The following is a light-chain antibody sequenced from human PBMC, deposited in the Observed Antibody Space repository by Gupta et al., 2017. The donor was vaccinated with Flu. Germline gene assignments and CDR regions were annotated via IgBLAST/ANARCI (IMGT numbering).Light chain of an antibody. CDR1: HSLSSW. Sequence: DIQMPQSPSTLSVSVGASVTISCRANHSLSSWLDWHQQKPGEAPKLLIYKASKLESGVPAKFSGSGSGTEFTLKISSLEADDVGIYYCQQYKTYPGTFGHGTKVEI. J-gene: IGKJ1*01. CDR3: QQYKTYPGT. CDR2: KAS. V-gene: IGKV1-5*03.